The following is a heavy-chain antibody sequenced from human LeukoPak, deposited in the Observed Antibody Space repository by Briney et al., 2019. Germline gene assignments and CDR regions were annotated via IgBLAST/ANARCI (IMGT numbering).Heavy chain of an antibody. CDR2: IYYSGIT. CDR1: GGSISSSAYY. V-gene: IGHV4-31*03. Sequence: PSETLSLTCTVSGGSISSSAYYWSWIRQHPGKGLEWIGYIYYSGITYYNPSLKSRVTISVDTSKNQFSLNLSSVTAADTAVYYCARDGDCSSDSCYFDYWGQGILVTVSS. J-gene: IGHJ4*02. CDR3: ARDGDCSSDSCYFDY. D-gene: IGHD2-2*01.